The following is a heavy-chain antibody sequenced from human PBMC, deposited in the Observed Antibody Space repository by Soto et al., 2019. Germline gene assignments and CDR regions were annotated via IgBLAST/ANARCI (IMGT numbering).Heavy chain of an antibody. D-gene: IGHD1-1*01. Sequence: ASVKVSCKASGFTFTSYHMHWLRQAPGQGLQWMGIIQPRDHSITYAQKIQGRVSMNWDTSTSTDYKELSSLRSDDTAVYYCARDYNWAVDYWGQGTLVTVSS. CDR3: ARDYNWAVDY. CDR2: IQPRDHSI. CDR1: GFTFTSYH. V-gene: IGHV1-46*01. J-gene: IGHJ4*02.